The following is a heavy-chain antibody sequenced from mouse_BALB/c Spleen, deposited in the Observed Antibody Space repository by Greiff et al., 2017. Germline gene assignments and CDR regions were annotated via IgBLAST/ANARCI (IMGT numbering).Heavy chain of an antibody. J-gene: IGHJ4*01. CDR3: ARRVYGNYPWAMVY. D-gene: IGHD2-1*01. CDR1: GFDFSRYW. CDR2: INPGSSTI. Sequence: EVQLQESGGGLVQPGGSLNLSCAASGFDFSRYWMSWARQAPGKGQEWIGEINPGSSTINYTQSLKDKFIISRDNAKNTLYLQMSKVRSEDTALYYCARRVYGNYPWAMVYWGRETSVTVST. V-gene: IGHV4-2*02.